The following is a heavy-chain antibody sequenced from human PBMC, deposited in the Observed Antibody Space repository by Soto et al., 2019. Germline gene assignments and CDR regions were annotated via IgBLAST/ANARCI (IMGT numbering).Heavy chain of an antibody. CDR1: GFTFSSYD. Sequence: GGSLRLSCAAPGFTFSSYDMHWVRQATGKGLEWVSAIGTAGDTYYPGSVKGRFTISRENAKNSLYLQMNSLRAGDTAVYYCARAARPGYYYYYGMDVWGQGTTVTVSS. V-gene: IGHV3-13*01. D-gene: IGHD6-6*01. J-gene: IGHJ6*02. CDR3: ARAARPGYYYYYGMDV. CDR2: IGTAGDT.